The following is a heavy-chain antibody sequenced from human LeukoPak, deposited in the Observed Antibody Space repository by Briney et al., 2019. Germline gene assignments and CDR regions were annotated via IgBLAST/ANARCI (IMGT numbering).Heavy chain of an antibody. Sequence: PGGPLRLSCAASGFTFSGYWMSWVRQAPGKGLEGVANINQDGSEKYYVDSVKGRFTISRDNAKNSLYLQMDSLRAEDTAVYYCARGPSSGNALNYWGQGTLVTVSS. J-gene: IGHJ4*02. D-gene: IGHD3-16*01. CDR3: ARGPSSGNALNY. V-gene: IGHV3-7*04. CDR1: GFTFSGYW. CDR2: INQDGSEK.